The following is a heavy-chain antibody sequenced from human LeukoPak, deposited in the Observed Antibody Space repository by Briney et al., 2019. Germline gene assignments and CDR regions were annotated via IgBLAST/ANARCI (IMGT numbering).Heavy chain of an antibody. CDR1: GRSISSYY. V-gene: IGHV4-59*01. D-gene: IGHD6-13*01. CDR3: ARDDSSSWYSFDI. CDR2: IYYSGST. Sequence: PSETLSLTCTVSGRSISSYYWSWIRHPPGEGLGWIGYIYYSGSTNYNPSLKSRVTISVHTSKNQFSLKLSSLTAADTAVYYCARDDSSSWYSFDIWGQGTMVTVSS. J-gene: IGHJ3*02.